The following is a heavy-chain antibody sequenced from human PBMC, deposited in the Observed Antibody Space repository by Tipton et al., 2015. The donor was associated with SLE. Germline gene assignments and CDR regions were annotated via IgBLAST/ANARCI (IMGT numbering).Heavy chain of an antibody. CDR3: ARRRGSYDFWSGYRASFYFYMDV. D-gene: IGHD3-3*01. Sequence: TLSLTCAVYGGSFSGYYWSWIRQPPGKGLEWIGEINHSGSTNYNPSLKSRVTISVDTSKEQFSLKVTSVTAADTAVYYCARRRGSYDFWSGYRASFYFYMDVWGQGTMVTVSS. J-gene: IGHJ6*03. CDR2: INHSGST. CDR1: GGSFSGYY. V-gene: IGHV4-34*01.